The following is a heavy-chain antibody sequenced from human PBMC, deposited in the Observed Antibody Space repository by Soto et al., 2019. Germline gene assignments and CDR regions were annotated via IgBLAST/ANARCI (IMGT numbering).Heavy chain of an antibody. CDR3: AKELQRGMDV. CDR1: GSTFSVYH. CDR2: VHPNSGGT. J-gene: IGHJ6*02. V-gene: IGHV1-2*02. Sequence: ASVTHSCKPSGSTFSVYHMHWVRQAPGQGLEWMGWVHPNSGGTNYAQSFEGRVTMTRDTSINTAYMELSRLTSDDTAVYYCAKELQRGMDVWGQGTTVTVS. D-gene: IGHD4-4*01.